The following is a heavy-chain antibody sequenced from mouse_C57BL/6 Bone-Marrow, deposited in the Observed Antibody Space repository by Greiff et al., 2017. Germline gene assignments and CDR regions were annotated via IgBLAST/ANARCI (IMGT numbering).Heavy chain of an antibody. CDR2: ISSGRSTI. V-gene: IGHV5-17*01. D-gene: IGHD1-1*01. Sequence: EVQLLESGGGLVKPGGSLKLSCAASGFTFSDYGMHWVRQAPEQGLEWVAYISSGRSTIYYEDTVKGRFPISSDTAKNTLFLQLTSLRSEDTAMYYCAKLEYYCSSYPYGYFDVWGTGTTVTVSS. CDR3: AKLEYYCSSYPYGYFDV. CDR1: GFTFSDYG. J-gene: IGHJ1*03.